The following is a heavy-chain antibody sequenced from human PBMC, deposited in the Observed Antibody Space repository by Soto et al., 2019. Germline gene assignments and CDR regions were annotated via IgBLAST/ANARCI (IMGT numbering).Heavy chain of an antibody. D-gene: IGHD6-13*01. V-gene: IGHV3-49*04. Sequence: GSLRLSCTAPGFIFGDYAMTWVRQAPGKGLEWVGLIRGKAYGATTEYAASVKGRFTISRDDSKSIAYLQMNSLKTEDTAVYYCTRTKSRSSSYGEYYYSGMDVWGQGTTVTVSS. CDR1: GFIFGDYA. CDR2: IRGKAYGATT. J-gene: IGHJ6*02. CDR3: TRTKSRSSSYGEYYYSGMDV.